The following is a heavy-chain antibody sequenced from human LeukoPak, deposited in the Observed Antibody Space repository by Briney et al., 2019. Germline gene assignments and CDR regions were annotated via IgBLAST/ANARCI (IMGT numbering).Heavy chain of an antibody. CDR1: GFTFSSYW. J-gene: IGHJ3*02. V-gene: IGHV3-74*01. D-gene: IGHD3-22*01. CDR2: INSDGSST. CDR3: ARDQNYYDSSGYFDAFDI. Sequence: GGSLRLSCAASGFTFSSYWMHWVRQAPGKGLVWVSRINSDGSSTSYADSVKGRFTISRDNAKNTLYLQMNSLRAEDTAVYYCARDQNYYDSSGYFDAFDIWGQGTMVTVSS.